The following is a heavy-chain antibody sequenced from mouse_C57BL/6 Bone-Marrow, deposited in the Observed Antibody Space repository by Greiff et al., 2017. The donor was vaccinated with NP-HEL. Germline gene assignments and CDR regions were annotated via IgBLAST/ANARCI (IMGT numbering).Heavy chain of an antibody. CDR3: TREYYYVYYFDY. CDR2: ISSGGDYI. CDR1: GFTFSSYA. Sequence: EVQVVESGEGLVKPGGSLKLSCAASGFTFSSYAMSWVRQTPEKRLEWVAYISSGGDYIYYADTVKGRFTISRDNARNTLYLQMSSLKSEDTAMYYCTREYYYVYYFDYWGQGTTLTVSS. V-gene: IGHV5-9-1*02. D-gene: IGHD1-1*01. J-gene: IGHJ2*01.